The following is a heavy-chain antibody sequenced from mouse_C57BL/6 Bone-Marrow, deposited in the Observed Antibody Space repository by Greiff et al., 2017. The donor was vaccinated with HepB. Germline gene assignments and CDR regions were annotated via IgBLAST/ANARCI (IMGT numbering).Heavy chain of an antibody. CDR2: IHPNSGST. D-gene: IGHD2-2*01. J-gene: IGHJ2*01. CDR1: GYTFTSYW. V-gene: IGHV1-64*01. Sequence: VQLQQPGAELVKPGASVKLSCKASGYTFTSYWMHWVKQRPGQGLEWIGMIHPNSGSTNYNEKFKSKATLTVDKSSSTAYMQLSSLTSEDSAVYYCARANYGYGKGGGYFDYWGQGTTLTVSS. CDR3: ARANYGYGKGGGYFDY.